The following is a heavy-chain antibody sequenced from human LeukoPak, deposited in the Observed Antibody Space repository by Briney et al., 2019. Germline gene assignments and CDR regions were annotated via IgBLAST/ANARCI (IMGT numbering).Heavy chain of an antibody. CDR2: IRIIVSNK. J-gene: IGHJ4*02. CDR3: ANGYDSFDY. V-gene: IGHV3-30*02. CDR1: GFTFSSYG. Sequence: GGSLKLSCAASGFTFSSYGMHWVRQAQGKGMEWVAFIRIIVSNKNYADSVKGRFTISRDNSKNTLYLQMNSLRAEDTAVYYCANGYDSFDYWGQGTLVTVSS. D-gene: IGHD5-12*01.